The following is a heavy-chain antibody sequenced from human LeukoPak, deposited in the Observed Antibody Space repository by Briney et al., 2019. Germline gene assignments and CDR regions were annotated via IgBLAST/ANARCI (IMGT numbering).Heavy chain of an antibody. CDR1: GFTFRSYA. CDR3: ARVNEHFDY. CDR2: ISYDGSNK. J-gene: IGHJ4*02. D-gene: IGHD1-1*01. V-gene: IGHV3-30-3*01. Sequence: GRSLRLSCAASGFTFRSYAVHWVRQAPGKGLEWVAVISYDGSNKYYADSVKGRFTISRDNSKNTLYLQMNSLRAEDTAVYYCARVNEHFDYWGQGTLVTVSS.